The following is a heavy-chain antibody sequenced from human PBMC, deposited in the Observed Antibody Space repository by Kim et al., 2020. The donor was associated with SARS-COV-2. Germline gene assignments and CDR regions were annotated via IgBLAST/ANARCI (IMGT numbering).Heavy chain of an antibody. CDR1: GFTFSNAW. D-gene: IGHD2-15*01. V-gene: IGHV3-15*01. J-gene: IGHJ4*02. CDR2: VKSKADGGAT. Sequence: GGSLRLSCAASGFTFSNAWMTWVRQAPGKGLEWVGRVKSKADGGATDYAAPVKGRFTISRDDSKTTLYLQMNGLKIEDTAVYYCTTGTDIGGLRGYWSQGTLVTVSS. CDR3: TTGTDIGGLRGY.